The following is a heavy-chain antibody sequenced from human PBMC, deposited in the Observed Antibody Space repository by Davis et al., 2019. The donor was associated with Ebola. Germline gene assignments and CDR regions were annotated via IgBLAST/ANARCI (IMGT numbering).Heavy chain of an antibody. CDR1: GYTFTTYG. CDR3: ARDRYCSGGSCYSSYYYGMDV. V-gene: IGHV1-18*01. J-gene: IGHJ6*02. CDR2: ISTYNDNT. D-gene: IGHD2-15*01. Sequence: AASVQVSCEASGYTFTTYGISWVRQAPGQGLEWMGWISTYNDNTNYAQKLQGRVTMTTDTSTSTAYMELRSLRSDDTAVYYCARDRYCSGGSCYSSYYYGMDVWGQGTTVTVSS.